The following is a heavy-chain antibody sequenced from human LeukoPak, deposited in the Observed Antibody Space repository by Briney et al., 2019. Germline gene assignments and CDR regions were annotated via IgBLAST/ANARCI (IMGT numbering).Heavy chain of an antibody. J-gene: IGHJ4*02. V-gene: IGHV1-69*13. CDR1: VGTFSSYA. CDR2: IIPIFGTA. Sequence: ASVKVSCKASVGTFSSYAISWVRQAPGQGLEWMGRIIPIFGTANYAQKFQGRVTITADESTSTAYMELSSLRSEDTAVYYCARAITMVRGVTELWGQGTLVTVSS. D-gene: IGHD3-10*01. CDR3: ARAITMVRGVTEL.